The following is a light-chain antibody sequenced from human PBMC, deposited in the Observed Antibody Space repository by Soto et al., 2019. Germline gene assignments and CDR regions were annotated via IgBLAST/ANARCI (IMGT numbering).Light chain of an antibody. J-gene: IGKJ2*01. CDR3: QQYGTFPFS. V-gene: IGKV3-20*01. CDR1: QVVSSSY. CDR2: HAS. Sequence: EVVLTQSPGTLSLSPGESATLSCSANQVVSSSYLAWYQQKPGQAPRLLIYHASDRATGVPDRFSGSGSGTDFALTITGLEPEDFALFYCQQYGTFPFSFGQGTKLEIK.